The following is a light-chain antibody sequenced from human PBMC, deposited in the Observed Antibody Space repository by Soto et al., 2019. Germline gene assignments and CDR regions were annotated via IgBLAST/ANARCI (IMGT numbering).Light chain of an antibody. Sequence: QSVLTQPPSASGTPGQRVTISCSGSFSNIGDNTVNWYQQVPGTAPKLLIYSDDQRPSGVPDRFSGSKSGTSASLAISGLQSEDEADYYCCSYAGSYTGVFGGGTKLTVL. CDR3: CSYAGSYTGV. CDR1: FSNIGDNT. V-gene: IGLV1-44*01. J-gene: IGLJ3*02. CDR2: SDD.